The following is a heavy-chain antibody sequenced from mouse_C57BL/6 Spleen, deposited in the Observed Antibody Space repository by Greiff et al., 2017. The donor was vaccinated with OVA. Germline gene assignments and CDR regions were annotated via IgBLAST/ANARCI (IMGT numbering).Heavy chain of an antibody. J-gene: IGHJ4*01. CDR3: ARGGYYGSRYAMDY. D-gene: IGHD1-1*01. CDR1: GYSFTDYN. V-gene: IGHV1-39*01. CDR2: INPNYGTT. Sequence: EVQLKESGPELVKPGASVKISCKASGYSFTDYNMNWVKQSHGKSLEWIGVINPNYGTTSYNQKFKGKATLTADKSSSTAYMQLNSLTSEDSAVYFCARGGYYGSRYAMDYWGQGTSVTVSS.